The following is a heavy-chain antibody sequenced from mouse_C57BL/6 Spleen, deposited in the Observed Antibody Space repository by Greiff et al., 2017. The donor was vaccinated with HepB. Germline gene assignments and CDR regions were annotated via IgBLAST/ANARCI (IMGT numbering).Heavy chain of an antibody. CDR3: AKGYDYDGDAMDY. CDR1: GYTFTDYY. D-gene: IGHD2-4*01. Sequence: VQLQQSGPVLVKPGASVKMSCKASGYTFTDYYMNWVKQSHGKSLEWIGVINPYNGGTSYNQKFKGKATLTVDKSSSTAYMELNSLTSEDSAVYYCAKGYDYDGDAMDYWGQGTSVTVSS. J-gene: IGHJ4*01. V-gene: IGHV1-19*01. CDR2: INPYNGGT.